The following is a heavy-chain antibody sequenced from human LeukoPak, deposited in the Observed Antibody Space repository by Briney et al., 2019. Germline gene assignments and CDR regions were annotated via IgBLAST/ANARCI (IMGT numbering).Heavy chain of an antibody. D-gene: IGHD2-2*01. V-gene: IGHV5-51*01. J-gene: IGHJ4*02. Sequence: GESLKISCQGSGYSFSSYWIAWVRQMPGKGLEWMGVIYPSDSHTTYTQSFQGQVTFSADKSINTAYLQWNSLQASDTAIYYCARVVGAAPFDYWGQGTLVTVSS. CDR2: IYPSDSHT. CDR3: ARVVGAAPFDY. CDR1: GYSFSSYW.